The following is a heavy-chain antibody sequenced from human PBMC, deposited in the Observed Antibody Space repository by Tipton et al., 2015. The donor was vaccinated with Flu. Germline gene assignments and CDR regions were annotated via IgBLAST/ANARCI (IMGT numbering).Heavy chain of an antibody. D-gene: IGHD2-15*01. CDR2: IIPILGIT. CDR1: GGTFSNFA. J-gene: IGHJ5*02. CDR3: ARDCSGGNCYSAP. V-gene: IGHV1-69*09. Sequence: QLVQSGAEVKKPGSSVKVSCKASGGTFSNFALSWVRQAPGQGLEWMGRIIPILGITNYAQKFQGRVTITVDQSTSTGYMEMSSLRSEDTAVYYCARDCSGGNCYSAPWGQGTLVTVSS.